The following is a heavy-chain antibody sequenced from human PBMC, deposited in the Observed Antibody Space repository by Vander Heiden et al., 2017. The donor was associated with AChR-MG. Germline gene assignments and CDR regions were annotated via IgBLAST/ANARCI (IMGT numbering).Heavy chain of an antibody. Sequence: QVQLVESGGGVVQPGRSLRLSCAASGFPFSNYALNWVRRPTGKGLEWVAVIWYDGSNKYYADSVKGRFTISRDNSKNTLYLQMNSLRAEDTAVYYCARKLDNYYAMDVWGQGTTVTVSS. V-gene: IGHV3-33*01. CDR1: GFPFSNYA. CDR3: ARKLDNYYAMDV. CDR2: IWYDGSNK. D-gene: IGHD6-6*01. J-gene: IGHJ6*02.